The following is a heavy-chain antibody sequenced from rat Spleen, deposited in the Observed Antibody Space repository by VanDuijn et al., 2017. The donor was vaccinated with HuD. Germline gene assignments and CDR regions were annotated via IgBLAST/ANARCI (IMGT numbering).Heavy chain of an antibody. J-gene: IGHJ2*01. CDR2: ISYDGSST. V-gene: IGHV5-29*01. CDR3: ARRGGPSGDFDY. D-gene: IGHD1-1*01. CDR1: GFTFSNYG. Sequence: EVQLVESGGGLVQPGRSLKLSCAASGFTFSNYGMAWVRQAPTKGLEWVATISYDGSSTYYRDSVKGRFTISRDNAKSTLYLQMDSLRSEDTATYYCARRGGPSGDFDYWGQGVMVTVSS.